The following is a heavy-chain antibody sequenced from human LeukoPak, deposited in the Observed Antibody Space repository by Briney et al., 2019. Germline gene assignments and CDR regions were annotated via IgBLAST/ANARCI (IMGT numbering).Heavy chain of an antibody. V-gene: IGHV3-21*01. Sequence: PGGSLRLSCAASGFTFSSYSMNWVRQAPGKGLEWVSAISGSGGSTYYADSVKGRFTISRDNAKNSLYLQMNSLRAEDTAVYYCARDGGSSWQWPYYYYMDVWGKGTTVTVSS. CDR1: GFTFSSYS. CDR3: ARDGGSSWQWPYYYYMDV. D-gene: IGHD6-13*01. CDR2: ISGSGGST. J-gene: IGHJ6*03.